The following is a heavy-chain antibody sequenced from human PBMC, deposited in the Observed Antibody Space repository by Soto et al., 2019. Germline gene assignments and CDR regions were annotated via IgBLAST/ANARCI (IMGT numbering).Heavy chain of an antibody. V-gene: IGHV3-30*18. Sequence: QVQLVESGGGVVQPGRSLRLSCAASGFTFSSYGMHWVRQAPGKGLEWVAVISYDGSNKYYADSVKGRFTISRDNSKNTLYLQMNSLRAEDTAVYYCAKVRADGFLAIGDVW. CDR2: ISYDGSNK. CDR3: AKVRADGFLAIGDV. J-gene: IGHJ6*01. D-gene: IGHD3-3*01. CDR1: GFTFSSYG.